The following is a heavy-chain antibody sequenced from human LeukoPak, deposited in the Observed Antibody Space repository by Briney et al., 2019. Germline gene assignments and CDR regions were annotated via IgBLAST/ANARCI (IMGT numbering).Heavy chain of an antibody. CDR1: GASVNIYY. CDR3: TRGYYEPFES. Sequence: SETLSLTCTFSGASVNIYYWDGIRQPPGKGLEWIGCISDSGRTYYNPSLKSRVTISLGTSNNQFSLRLTSVTAADSAMYYCTRGYYEPFESWGQGTLVTVSS. V-gene: IGHV4-59*02. CDR2: ISDSGRT. D-gene: IGHD3-22*01. J-gene: IGHJ4*02.